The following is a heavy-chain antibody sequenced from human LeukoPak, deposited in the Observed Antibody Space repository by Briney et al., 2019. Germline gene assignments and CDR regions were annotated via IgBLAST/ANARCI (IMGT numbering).Heavy chain of an antibody. V-gene: IGHV4-59*01. CDR2: IYYSGST. CDR3: ARGGPRHPRWLFDDY. Sequence: PSETLSLTCSVSGGSISSYYWSWIRQPPGKGLEWIGYIYYSGSTNYNPSLKSRVTISVDTSKNQFSLKLSSVTAADTAVYYCARGGPRHPRWLFDDYWGQGTLVTVSS. D-gene: IGHD3-22*01. J-gene: IGHJ4*02. CDR1: GGSISSYY.